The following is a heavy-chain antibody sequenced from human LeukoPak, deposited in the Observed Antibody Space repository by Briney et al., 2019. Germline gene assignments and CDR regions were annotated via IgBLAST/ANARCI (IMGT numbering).Heavy chain of an antibody. CDR2: IIPIFGTA. J-gene: IGHJ4*02. CDR1: GGTFSSYA. Sequence: SVKVSCKASGGTFSSYAISWVRQAPGQGLEWMGGIIPIFGTANYAQKFQGRVTITADKSTSTAYMELSSLSSDDTAVYYCASPVDTAMVPFDYWGQGTLVTVSS. D-gene: IGHD5-18*01. CDR3: ASPVDTAMVPFDY. V-gene: IGHV1-69*06.